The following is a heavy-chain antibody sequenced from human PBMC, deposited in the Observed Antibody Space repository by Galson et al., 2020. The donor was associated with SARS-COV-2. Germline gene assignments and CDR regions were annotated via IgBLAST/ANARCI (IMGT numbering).Heavy chain of an antibody. V-gene: IGHV1-2*04. D-gene: IGHD2-15*01. Sequence: ASVKVSCKASGYTFTGYYMHWVRQAPGQGLEWMGWINPNSGGTNYAQKFQGWVTMTRDTSISTAYMELSRLRSDDTAVYYCARVNCSGGSCYYGMDVWGQGTTVTVSS. J-gene: IGHJ6*02. CDR1: GYTFTGYY. CDR3: ARVNCSGGSCYYGMDV. CDR2: INPNSGGT.